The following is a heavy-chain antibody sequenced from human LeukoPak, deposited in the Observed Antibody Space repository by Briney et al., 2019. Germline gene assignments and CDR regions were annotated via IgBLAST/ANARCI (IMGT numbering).Heavy chain of an antibody. Sequence: ASVKVSCKASGYTFTGYYMHWVRQAPGQGLEWMGIINPSGGSTSYAQKFQGRVTMTRDTSTSTVYMELSSLRSEDTAVYYCASPYVPAVLRGEYYYYYGMDVWGQGTTVTVSS. CDR2: INPSGGST. CDR1: GYTFTGYY. CDR3: ASPYVPAVLRGEYYYYYGMDV. D-gene: IGHD3-10*01. J-gene: IGHJ6*02. V-gene: IGHV1-46*01.